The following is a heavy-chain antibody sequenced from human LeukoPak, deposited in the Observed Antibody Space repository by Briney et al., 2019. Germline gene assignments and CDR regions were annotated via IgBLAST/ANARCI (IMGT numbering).Heavy chain of an antibody. D-gene: IGHD3-3*02. J-gene: IGHJ4*02. CDR1: GYIFTTYW. Sequence: GESLKISCRVSGYIFTTYWIGWVRQMPGKGLEGMGLINPANSDTRYSPSFHGQVTMSADKSISTAYLQWSSLKASDTAVYYCVCDRGNFDSFDFWGQGTLVTVSS. CDR3: VCDRGNFDSFDF. V-gene: IGHV5-51*01. CDR2: INPANSDT.